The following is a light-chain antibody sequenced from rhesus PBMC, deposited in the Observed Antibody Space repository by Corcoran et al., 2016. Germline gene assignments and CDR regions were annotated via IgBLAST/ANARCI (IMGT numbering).Light chain of an antibody. V-gene: IGKV1-43*01. CDR3: LQYKTNTYS. Sequence: DIQMTQSPSSLSASAGDRVTITCRASQTISTYLNWYQQKPGKTPKRLIYTESCLESGVPSRLSGSGSGTEFTHTPSSLQPEESATYYCLQYKTNTYSVGQGTKVEIK. CDR1: QTISTY. CDR2: TES. J-gene: IGKJ2*01.